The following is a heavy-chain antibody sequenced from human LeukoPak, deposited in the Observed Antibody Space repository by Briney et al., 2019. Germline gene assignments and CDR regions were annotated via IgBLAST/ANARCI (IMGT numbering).Heavy chain of an antibody. CDR3: ATFKASLSLDP. Sequence: GGSLRLSCAASGFTFSSYSMNWVRQAPGKGLEWVSYISSSSSTIYYADSVKGRFTISRDNAKNSLYLQMNSLRAEDTAVYYCATFKASLSLDPWGQGTLVTVSS. CDR1: GFTFSSYS. J-gene: IGHJ5*02. CDR2: ISSSSSTI. V-gene: IGHV3-48*01.